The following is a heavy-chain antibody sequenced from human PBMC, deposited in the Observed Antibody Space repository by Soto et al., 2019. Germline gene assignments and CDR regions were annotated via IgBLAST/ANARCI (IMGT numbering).Heavy chain of an antibody. J-gene: IGHJ4*02. Sequence: SETLSLTCSIYSGSFSGYYWSWIRQPRGNGLEWIGEISQSGHTNYSPSLKSRVSISIDTSKKQFSLNLASVSAADTAVYYCARAPKVSGSSQTRPDFWGQGTLVTVSS. CDR2: ISQSGHT. CDR3: ARAPKVSGSSQTRPDF. V-gene: IGHV4-34*01. D-gene: IGHD6-6*01. CDR1: SGSFSGYY.